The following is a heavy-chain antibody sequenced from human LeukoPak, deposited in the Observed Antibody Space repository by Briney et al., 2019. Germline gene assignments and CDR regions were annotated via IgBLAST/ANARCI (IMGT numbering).Heavy chain of an antibody. D-gene: IGHD3-10*01. V-gene: IGHV3-23*01. J-gene: IGHJ4*02. CDR3: AKDRDYSGSGSPLDY. CDR2: ISGNGAT. CDR1: AFTFSSCA. Sequence: GGSLRLSCAASAFTFSSCAMSWVRQAPGKGREGVSGISGNGATYYADSVKGRFTISRDNSKNTLYLQMNSLRAEDTAVYFCAKDRDYSGSGSPLDYWGQGTLVTVSS.